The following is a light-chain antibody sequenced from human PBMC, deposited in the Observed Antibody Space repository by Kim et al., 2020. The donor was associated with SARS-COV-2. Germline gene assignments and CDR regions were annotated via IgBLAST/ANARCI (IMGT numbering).Light chain of an antibody. CDR2: GAA. Sequence: GERAILAGRDSQSGSSSYLALYQQTRGQARRRLIYGAASRAPGIPDRLSVRGSGTDFSLTSSRLGPEDFAVSYCQLYGSSLTFGGGTKV. CDR3: QLYGSSLT. V-gene: IGKV3-20*01. CDR1: QSGSSSY. J-gene: IGKJ4*01.